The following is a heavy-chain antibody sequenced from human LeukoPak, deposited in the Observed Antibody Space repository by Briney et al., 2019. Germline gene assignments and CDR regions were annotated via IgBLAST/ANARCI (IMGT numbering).Heavy chain of an antibody. D-gene: IGHD7-27*01. J-gene: IGHJ3*02. CDR2: TYDRAKWYD. Sequence: SQTLSLTCAISGDTFSSNSAAWNCIRQSPSRGLEWLIRTYDRAKWYDDYAVSVKSRITINPDTSKTQFSLQLNSVTAEDTAVYYCARQGNWGLGIAFDIWGQGTMVTVSS. CDR1: GDTFSSNSAA. CDR3: ARQGNWGLGIAFDI. V-gene: IGHV6-1*01.